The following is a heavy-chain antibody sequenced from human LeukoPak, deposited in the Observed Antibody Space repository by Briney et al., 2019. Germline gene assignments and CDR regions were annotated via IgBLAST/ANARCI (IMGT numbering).Heavy chain of an antibody. D-gene: IGHD1-14*01. CDR1: GFPFHDHA. V-gene: IGHV3-9*03. Sequence: GRSLRLSCAASGFPFHDHAMHWVRQTPGKGLEWILGISWNGDSIHYADSVKGRFTVSRDNSRNSLYLQMNSLRDEDMALYYCAKDSSITGVFSYFDDWGQGTLVTVSS. CDR2: ISWNGDSI. CDR3: AKDSSITGVFSYFDD. J-gene: IGHJ4*02.